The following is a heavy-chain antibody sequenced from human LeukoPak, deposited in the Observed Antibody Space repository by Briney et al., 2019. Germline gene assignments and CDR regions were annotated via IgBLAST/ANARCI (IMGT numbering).Heavy chain of an antibody. V-gene: IGHV1-18*01. J-gene: IGHJ4*02. Sequence: ASVKVSCKASGYTFTSYGISWVRQAPGQGLEWMGRISAYNGNTNYAQKLQGKVTMTTDTSTSTAYMELRSLRSDDTAVYYCARDLGYLAVAGFDYWGQGTLVTVSS. CDR2: ISAYNGNT. CDR3: ARDLGYLAVAGFDY. D-gene: IGHD6-19*01. CDR1: GYTFTSYG.